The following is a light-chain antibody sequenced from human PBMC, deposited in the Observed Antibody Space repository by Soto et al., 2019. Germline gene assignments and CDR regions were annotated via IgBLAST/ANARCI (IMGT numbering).Light chain of an antibody. Sequence: QSVLTQPASVSGSPGQSITISCTGTSSDVGRYNYVSWYQQRPGKAPKLMISEVNNRPSGVSYRFSGSKSGNTASLTISGLQAEDEGDYYCSSYTTSYSYVFGTGTKLTVL. CDR1: SSDVGRYNY. CDR3: SSYTTSYSYV. CDR2: EVN. J-gene: IGLJ1*01. V-gene: IGLV2-14*01.